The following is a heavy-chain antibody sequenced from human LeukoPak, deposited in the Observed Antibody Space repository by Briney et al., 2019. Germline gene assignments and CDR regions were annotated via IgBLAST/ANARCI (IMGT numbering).Heavy chain of an antibody. CDR3: ARDLRYYDSSGYTFDY. J-gene: IGHJ4*02. Sequence: ASVKVSCKASGYTFTSNGISWVRQAPGQGLEWMGWISGNSGNINYVQKFQGRVTMTTDTSTSTAFMELRSLRSDDTAVYYCARDLRYYDSSGYTFDYWGQGTLVTVSS. CDR1: GYTFTSNG. CDR2: ISGNSGNI. V-gene: IGHV1-18*01. D-gene: IGHD3-22*01.